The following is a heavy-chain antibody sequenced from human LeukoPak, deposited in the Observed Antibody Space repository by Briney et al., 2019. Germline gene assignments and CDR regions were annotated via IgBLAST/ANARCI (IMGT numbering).Heavy chain of an antibody. J-gene: IGHJ6*03. V-gene: IGHV3-23*01. CDR1: GFSFEFYS. CDR3: ARIRASDILTGYSYYYYMDV. D-gene: IGHD3-9*01. Sequence: GGSLRLSCAASGFSFEFYSMSWVRQAPGKGLECVSFISVGGARTYYADSVKGRFTISRDNSKNTLYLQMNSLRAEDTAVYYCARIRASDILTGYSYYYYMDVWGKGTTVTVSS. CDR2: ISVGGART.